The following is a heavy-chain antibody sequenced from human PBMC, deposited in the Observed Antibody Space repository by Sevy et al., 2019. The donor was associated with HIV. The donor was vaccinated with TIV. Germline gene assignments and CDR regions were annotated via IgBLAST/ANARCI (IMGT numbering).Heavy chain of an antibody. CDR1: GFPFSDYY. D-gene: IGHD2-8*01. CDR3: TKGVAMDV. Sequence: EGSLRLSCAASGFPFSDYYMSWVRQAPGKVLEWIAYVRGRGTTTTTKYYADSVEGRFTISRDNTKRSVYLQMDSLRVDDSAVSYCTKGVAMDVWGQGTTVTVSS. CDR2: VRGRGTTTTTK. V-gene: IGHV3-11*01. J-gene: IGHJ6*02.